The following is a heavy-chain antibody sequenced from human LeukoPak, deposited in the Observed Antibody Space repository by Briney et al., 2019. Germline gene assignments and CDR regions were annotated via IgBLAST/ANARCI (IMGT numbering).Heavy chain of an antibody. CDR1: GYTFTSYY. CDR2: INPRDGST. CDR3: AKGDIDY. Sequence: ASVKVSCKASGYTFTSYYMHWVRQAPGQGLEWMGVINPRDGSTTYAQNFQGRVTMTRDTSTSTVYMELSSLRSEDTAVNYCAKGDIDYWGQGTLVTVSS. V-gene: IGHV1-46*01. D-gene: IGHD2-15*01. J-gene: IGHJ4*02.